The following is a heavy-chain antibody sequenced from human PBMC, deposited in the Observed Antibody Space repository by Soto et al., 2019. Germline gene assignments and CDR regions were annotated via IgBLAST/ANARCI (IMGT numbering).Heavy chain of an antibody. CDR2: ISYDGSNK. CDR1: GFTFSSYG. J-gene: IGHJ6*02. CDR3: AKLVVPAAMSYYYYGMDV. Sequence: GVLRLSCAASGFTFSSYGMHWVRQAPGKGLEWVAVISYDGSNKYYADSVKGRFTISRDNSKNTLYLQMNSLRAEDTAVYYCAKLVVPAAMSYYYYGMDVWGQGTTVTVSS. V-gene: IGHV3-30*18. D-gene: IGHD2-2*01.